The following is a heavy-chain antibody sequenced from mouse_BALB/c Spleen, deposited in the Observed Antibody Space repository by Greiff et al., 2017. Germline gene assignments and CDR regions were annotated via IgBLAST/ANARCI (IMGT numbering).Heavy chain of an antibody. CDR3: ERSEGDDSAMDD. D-gene: IGHD2-2*01. CDR2: INPSSGYT. J-gene: IGHJ4*01. Sequence: QVQLQQSAAELARPGASVKMSCKASGYTFTSYTMHWVKQRPGQGLEWIGYINPSSGYTEYNQKFKDKTTLTADKSSSTAYMQLSSLTSEDSAVYYSERSEGDDSAMDDWGQGTSVTVSA. CDR1: GYTFTSYT. V-gene: IGHV1-4*02.